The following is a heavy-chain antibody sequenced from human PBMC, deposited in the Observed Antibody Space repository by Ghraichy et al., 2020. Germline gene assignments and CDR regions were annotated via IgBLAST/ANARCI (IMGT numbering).Heavy chain of an antibody. Sequence: GGSLRLSCAASGFTFSSYWMSWVRQAPGKGLEWVANIKQDGSEKYYVDSVKGRFTISRDNAKNSLYLQMNSLRAEDTAVYYCARDIGGSYHRGLFGYWGQGTLVTVSS. J-gene: IGHJ4*02. CDR3: ARDIGGSYHRGLFGY. V-gene: IGHV3-7*01. D-gene: IGHD1-26*01. CDR1: GFTFSSYW. CDR2: IKQDGSEK.